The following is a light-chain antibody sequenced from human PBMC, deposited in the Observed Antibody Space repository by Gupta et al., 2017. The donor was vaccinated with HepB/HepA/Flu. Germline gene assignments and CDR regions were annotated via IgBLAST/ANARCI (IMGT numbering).Light chain of an antibody. CDR1: QSISSW. CDR3: QQYSYYSYT. Sequence: DIQMTQSPSTLSASVGDRVTITCRASQSISSWLAWYQQKPGKAPKLLMYEASSLESGVPSRFTGSGSGTEFTLTISSLQPDDFATYYCQQYSYYSYTFGQGTKLEIK. CDR2: EAS. J-gene: IGKJ2*01. V-gene: IGKV1-5*03.